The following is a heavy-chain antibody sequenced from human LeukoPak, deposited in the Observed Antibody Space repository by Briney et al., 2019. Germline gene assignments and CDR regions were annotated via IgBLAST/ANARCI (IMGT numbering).Heavy chain of an antibody. V-gene: IGHV1-2*02. CDR2: INPNSGGT. Sequence: ASVKVSCKASGYTFTGYYMHWVRQAPGQGLEWMGWINPNSGGTNYAQKFQGRVAMTRDTSISTAYMELSRLRSDDTAVYYCARSYYDILTGYSTYYYYYYYMDVWGKGTTVTISS. J-gene: IGHJ6*03. CDR3: ARSYYDILTGYSTYYYYYYYMDV. D-gene: IGHD3-9*01. CDR1: GYTFTGYY.